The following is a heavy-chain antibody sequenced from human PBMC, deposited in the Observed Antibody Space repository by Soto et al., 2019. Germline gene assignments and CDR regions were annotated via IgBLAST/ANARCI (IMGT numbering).Heavy chain of an antibody. V-gene: IGHV3-23*01. CDR2: ISGSGGST. J-gene: IGHJ4*02. Sequence: EVPLLESGGGLVQPGGSLRLSCAASGFTFSSYAMSWVRQAPGKGLEWVSAISGSGGSTYYADSVKGRFTISRDNSKNTLYLQMNSLRAEDTAVYYCAGRSGWWLGGYDYWGQGTLVTVSS. D-gene: IGHD6-19*01. CDR1: GFTFSSYA. CDR3: AGRSGWWLGGYDY.